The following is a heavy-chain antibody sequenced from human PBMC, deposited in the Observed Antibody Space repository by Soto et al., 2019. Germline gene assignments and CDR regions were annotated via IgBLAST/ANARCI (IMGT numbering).Heavy chain of an antibody. CDR3: ARDDRSGYLNDAFDI. D-gene: IGHD3-22*01. V-gene: IGHV1-18*04. J-gene: IGHJ3*02. CDR2: ISAYNGNT. CDR1: GYTFTSYG. Sequence: GXSGKVCCKASGYTFTSYGISWVRQAPGQGLEWMGWISAYNGNTNYAQKLQGRVTMTTDTSTSTAYMELRSLRSDDTAVYYCARDDRSGYLNDAFDIWGQGTMVTVSS.